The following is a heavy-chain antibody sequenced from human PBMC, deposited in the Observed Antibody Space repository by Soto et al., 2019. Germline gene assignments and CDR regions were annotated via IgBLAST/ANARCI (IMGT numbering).Heavy chain of an antibody. J-gene: IGHJ4*02. D-gene: IGHD3-16*02. CDR3: ARTYDYIWGSYHEFDY. V-gene: IGHV4-39*01. Sequence: SETLSLTCTVSGGSISSSSYYWGWIRQPPGKGLEWIGSIYYSGSTYYNPSLKSRVTISVDTSKNQFSLKLSSVTAADTAVYYCARTYDYIWGSYHEFDYWGQGTLVTVSS. CDR1: GGSISSSSYY. CDR2: IYYSGST.